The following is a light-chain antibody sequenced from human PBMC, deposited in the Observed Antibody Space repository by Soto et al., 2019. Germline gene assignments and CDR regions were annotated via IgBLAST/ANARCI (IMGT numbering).Light chain of an antibody. CDR3: QQYNSYSPT. CDR2: DAS. CDR1: QSISSW. V-gene: IGKV1-5*01. J-gene: IGKJ1*01. Sequence: DIQMTQSPSTLSASVGDRVTITCRASQSISSWLAWYQRKPGKAPKLLIYDASSLESGVPSRFSGSGSGTKFTLTISSLQPDNFATYYCQQYNSYSPTFGQGTKMEIK.